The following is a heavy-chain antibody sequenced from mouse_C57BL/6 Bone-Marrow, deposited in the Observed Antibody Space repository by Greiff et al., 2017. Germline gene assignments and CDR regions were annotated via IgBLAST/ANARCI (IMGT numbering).Heavy chain of an antibody. CDR1: GFSLTSYG. CDR3: ARKKVYEYAWYFDV. V-gene: IGHV2-2*01. Sequence: VQLVESGPGLVQPSQSLSITCTVSGFSLTSYGVHWVRQSPGKGLEWLGVIWSGGSTDYNAAFISRLSISKDNSKSQVFFKMNSLQADDTAIDYCARKKVYEYAWYFDVWGTGTTVTVSS. CDR2: IWSGGST. J-gene: IGHJ1*03. D-gene: IGHD2-4*01.